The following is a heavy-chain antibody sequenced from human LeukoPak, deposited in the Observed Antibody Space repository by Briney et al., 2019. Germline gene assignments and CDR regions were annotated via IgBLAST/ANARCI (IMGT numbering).Heavy chain of an antibody. CDR1: GFTFSSYW. CDR2: INNDGSST. J-gene: IGHJ4*02. D-gene: IGHD3-22*01. Sequence: PGGSLRLSCAASGFTFSSYWMHWVRQAPGKGLVWVSRINNDGSSTTYADSVKGRFTISRDNAKNTLYLQMNSLRAEDTAVYFCARRSSDYYDSSGYYQNHYFDYWGQGTLVTVPS. CDR3: ARRSSDYYDSSGYYQNHYFDY. V-gene: IGHV3-74*01.